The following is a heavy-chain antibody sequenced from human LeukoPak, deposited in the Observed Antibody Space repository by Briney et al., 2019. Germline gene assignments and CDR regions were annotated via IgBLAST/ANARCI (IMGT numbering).Heavy chain of an antibody. Sequence: GGSLRLSCAASGFTFSSYGMHWVRQAPGKGLEWVAVISYDGSNKYYADSVKGRFTISRDNSKNTLYLQMNSLRAEDTAVYYCAKGKGSYSSGWLNWFDPWGQGTLVTVSS. D-gene: IGHD6-19*01. CDR1: GFTFSSYG. V-gene: IGHV3-30*18. J-gene: IGHJ5*02. CDR3: AKGKGSYSSGWLNWFDP. CDR2: ISYDGSNK.